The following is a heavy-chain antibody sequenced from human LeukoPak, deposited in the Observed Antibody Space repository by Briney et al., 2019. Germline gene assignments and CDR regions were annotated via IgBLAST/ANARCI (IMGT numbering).Heavy chain of an antibody. Sequence: SVKVSCKASGGTFSSYAISWVRQAPGQGLEWMGGIIPIFGTANHAQKFQGRVTITTDESTSTAYMELSSLRSEDTAVYYCARDRTYSSGLDYWGQGTLVTVSS. J-gene: IGHJ4*02. CDR3: ARDRTYSSGLDY. CDR1: GGTFSSYA. V-gene: IGHV1-69*05. D-gene: IGHD6-19*01. CDR2: IIPIFGTA.